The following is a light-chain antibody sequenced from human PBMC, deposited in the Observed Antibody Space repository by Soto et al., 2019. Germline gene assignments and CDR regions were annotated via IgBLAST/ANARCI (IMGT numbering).Light chain of an antibody. J-gene: IGKJ2*01. CDR2: GAS. Sequence: EIVLTQSPCTLSLSPGERATLSCRASQSVSSSYLAWYQQKPGQAPRLLIYGASSRATGIPHRFSGSGSGTDFPLTISRLEPEDFAVYYCQQYGSSPYTFGQGTKLEIK. CDR3: QQYGSSPYT. V-gene: IGKV3-20*01. CDR1: QSVSSSY.